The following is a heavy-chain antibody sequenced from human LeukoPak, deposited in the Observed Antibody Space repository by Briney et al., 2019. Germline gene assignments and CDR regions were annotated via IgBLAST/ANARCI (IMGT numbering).Heavy chain of an antibody. V-gene: IGHV1-18*01. CDR1: GYPFTSYG. D-gene: IGHD2-8*01. CDR3: ARDTESPLGYCTNGVCLGDY. J-gene: IGHJ4*02. Sequence: ASVKVPCKASGYPFTSYGISWVRQAPGQGLEGMGWISAYNGNTNYAQKLQGRVTMTTDTSTSTAYMELRSLRSDDTAVYYCARDTESPLGYCTNGVCLGDYWGQGTLVTVSS. CDR2: ISAYNGNT.